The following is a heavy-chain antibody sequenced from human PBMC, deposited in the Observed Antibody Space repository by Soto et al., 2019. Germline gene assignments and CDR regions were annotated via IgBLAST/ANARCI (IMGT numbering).Heavy chain of an antibody. J-gene: IGHJ4*02. Sequence: QITLRESGPAVVKPRQTLTLTCTFSGVSLSVSGMGVGWFRQPPGKALEWLALVYWDGDKRYSPSLRPRLTINKDTSESQVVLTMTNISPGDTGTYSCAYLTEGAYFDYWGRGTPVTVSS. CDR3: AYLTEGAYFDY. V-gene: IGHV2-5*02. CDR2: VYWDGDK. CDR1: GVSLSVSGMG. D-gene: IGHD3-16*01.